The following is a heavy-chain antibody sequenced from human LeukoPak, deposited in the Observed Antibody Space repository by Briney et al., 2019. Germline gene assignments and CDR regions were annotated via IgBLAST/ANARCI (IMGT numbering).Heavy chain of an antibody. J-gene: IGHJ6*03. CDR2: MNPNSGNT. CDR3: ARAPSYCSGGSCYSGQYYYYYMHV. CDR1: GYTFTSYD. D-gene: IGHD2-15*01. Sequence: AASVKVSCKASGYTFTSYDINWVRQATGQGLEWMGWMNPNSGNTGYAQKFQGRVTITRNTSMSTAYMDLRSLRSEDTAVYYCARAPSYCSGGSCYSGQYYYYYMHVWGKGTTVTVSS. V-gene: IGHV1-8*03.